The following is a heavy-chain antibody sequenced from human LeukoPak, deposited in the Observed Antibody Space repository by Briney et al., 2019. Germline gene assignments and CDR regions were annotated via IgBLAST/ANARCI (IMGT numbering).Heavy chain of an antibody. V-gene: IGHV4-4*07. D-gene: IGHD1-26*01. CDR3: ARSWAAKWELPGQFDS. Sequence: PSDTLSLTCSVSDGSMNNYYWNWIRQSPEKGLEWIGLVFSRGTTNYHPSFKSRLSMSIDTSKMQFSLRLSSVTAADTAVYFCARSWAAKWELPGQFDSWGQGRLVSVSS. CDR1: DGSMNNYY. CDR2: VFSRGTT. J-gene: IGHJ4*02.